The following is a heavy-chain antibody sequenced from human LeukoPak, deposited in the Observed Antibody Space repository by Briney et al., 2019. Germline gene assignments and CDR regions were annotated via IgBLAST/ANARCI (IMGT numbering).Heavy chain of an antibody. V-gene: IGHV4-59*01. CDR2: IYYSGST. CDR3: ARVPPWYGMDV. J-gene: IGHJ6*02. Sequence: PSETLSLTCTVSGGSISSYYWSWIRKPPGKGLEWIGYIYYSGSTNYNPSLKSRVTISVDTSKNQFSLKLSSVTAADTAVYYCARVPPWYGMDVWGQGTTVTVSS. CDR1: GGSISSYY.